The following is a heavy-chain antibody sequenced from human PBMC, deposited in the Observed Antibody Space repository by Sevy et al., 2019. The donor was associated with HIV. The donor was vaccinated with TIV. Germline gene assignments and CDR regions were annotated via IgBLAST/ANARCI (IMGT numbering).Heavy chain of an antibody. CDR2: INPNSGDT. CDR1: GNSFTVYY. CDR3: ARSVTIFGVAPVGV. J-gene: IGHJ3*01. Sequence: ASVKVSCKASGNSFTVYYFHWVRQAPGQGLEWMGWINPNSGDTHYAQRFQGRVTMTTDASTNGAYMELSRLTSDDTAVYYCARSVTIFGVAPVGVWGQGTMVTVSS. V-gene: IGHV1-2*02. D-gene: IGHD3-3*01.